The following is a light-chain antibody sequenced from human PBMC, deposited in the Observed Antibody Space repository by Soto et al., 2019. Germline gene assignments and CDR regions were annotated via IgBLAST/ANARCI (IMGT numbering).Light chain of an antibody. V-gene: IGLV2-14*03. CDR1: SSDVGGYNY. J-gene: IGLJ2*01. CDR3: TSYTTNKTPL. CDR2: DVS. Sequence: QSALTQPASVSGSPGQSITISCTGTSSDVGGYNYVSWYQQHPGKAPKLMIYDVSNRPSGVSNRFSGSKSGNTASLTISGLLSEDEADYYCTSYTTNKTPLFGGGTKVTVL.